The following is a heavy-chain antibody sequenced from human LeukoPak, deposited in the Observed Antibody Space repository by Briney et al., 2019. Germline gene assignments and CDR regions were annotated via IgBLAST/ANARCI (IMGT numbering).Heavy chain of an antibody. D-gene: IGHD1-1*01. Sequence: PGGSLRLSCSASGFSFTSYAMNWVRQAPGKGLEWVSSITTGSSYIYYADSVRGRFSVSRDNAKNSLYLEMNSLRAEDTAVYYCARVEATTARSYYYYYMDVWGKGTTVTASS. CDR3: ARVEATTARSYYYYYMDV. J-gene: IGHJ6*03. V-gene: IGHV3-21*06. CDR1: GFSFTSYA. CDR2: ITTGSSYI.